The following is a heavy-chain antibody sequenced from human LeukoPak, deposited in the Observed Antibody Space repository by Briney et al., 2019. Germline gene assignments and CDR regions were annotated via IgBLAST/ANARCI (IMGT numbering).Heavy chain of an antibody. J-gene: IGHJ5*02. CDR2: INPNSGGT. CDR1: GYTFTGYY. D-gene: IGHD3-3*01. V-gene: IGHV1-2*02. CDR3: ARDSYDFWSGPRGWFDP. Sequence: ASVKASCKASGYTFTGYYMHWVRQAPGQGLEWMGWINPNSGGTNYAQKFQGRVIMTRDTSISTAYMELSRLRSDDTAVYYCARDSYDFWSGPRGWFDPWGQGTLVTVSS.